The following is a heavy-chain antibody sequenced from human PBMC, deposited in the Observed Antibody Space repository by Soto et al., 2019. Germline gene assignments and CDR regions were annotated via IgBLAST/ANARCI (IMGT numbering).Heavy chain of an antibody. V-gene: IGHV3-15*01. D-gene: IGHD2-2*01. CDR2: IQNKADGTIA. CDR1: GLTFDNAW. J-gene: IGHJ6*02. Sequence: GGSLRLSCAASGLTFDNAWMSWVRQAPGKGLEWVARIQNKADGTIADYAPPVKGRFSISRDDSENTVNLRMTSLRTDDTAVYYCTTGQPGYCSPTSCHILSSSFADVDVWGQGTTVTVSS. CDR3: TTGQPGYCSPTSCHILSSSFADVDV.